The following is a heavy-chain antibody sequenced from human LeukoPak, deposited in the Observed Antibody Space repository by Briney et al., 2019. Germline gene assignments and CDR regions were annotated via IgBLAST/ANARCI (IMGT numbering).Heavy chain of an antibody. J-gene: IGHJ4*02. Sequence: GGSLRLSCAASGFTFSSYAMSWVRQAPGKGLEWVSAISGSGGSTYYADSVKGRFTISRDNSKNTLYLQMNSLRAEDTAVYYCAKDPAVKKGSIAAAPDYWGQGTLVTVSS. CDR3: AKDPAVKKGSIAAAPDY. CDR2: ISGSGGST. V-gene: IGHV3-23*01. CDR1: GFTFSSYA. D-gene: IGHD6-13*01.